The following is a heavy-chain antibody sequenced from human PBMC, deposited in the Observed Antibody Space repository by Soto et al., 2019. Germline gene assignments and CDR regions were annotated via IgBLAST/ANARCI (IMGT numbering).Heavy chain of an antibody. J-gene: IGHJ6*02. D-gene: IGHD6-6*01. CDR1: AYSFTSYW. CDR3: AGRDDSSSSPYYGMDV. CDR2: IDPSDSYT. Sequence: GESLKISCKDSAYSFTSYWISWVRQLPGKGLEWMGKIDPSDSYTSYSPSFQDHVTISVDKSVSTAYLQWSRLKASDTAIYYCAGRDDSSSSPYYGMDVWGQGTTVTVSS. V-gene: IGHV5-10-1*01.